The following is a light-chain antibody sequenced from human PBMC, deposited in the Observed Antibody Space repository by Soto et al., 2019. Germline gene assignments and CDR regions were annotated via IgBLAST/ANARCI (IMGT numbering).Light chain of an antibody. V-gene: IGKV1-9*01. Sequence: QLTQSPSSLSASVGDRVTITCRASQGISSYLGWYQQKPGKAPNLLIYAASNFQSGVPSRFSGSGSGTHFTLTISSLQPEDFATYYCQQLHGYPITFGQGTRLEIK. J-gene: IGKJ5*01. CDR1: QGISSY. CDR2: AAS. CDR3: QQLHGYPIT.